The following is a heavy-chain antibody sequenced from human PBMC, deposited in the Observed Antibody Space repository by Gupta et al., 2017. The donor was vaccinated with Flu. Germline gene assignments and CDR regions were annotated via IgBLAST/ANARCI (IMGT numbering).Heavy chain of an antibody. CDR3: ATFLNEYCTISSCYYANDY. J-gene: IGHJ4*02. Sequence: VSSKYMMWVRQAAGKGLEWVSVLYGGSTTYYADSVKGRFTISRDNSNNTLYLQINSLRAEDTAVYYGATFLNEYCTISSCYYANDYWGQGTLVTVSS. CDR1: VSSKY. D-gene: IGHD2-2*01. V-gene: IGHV3-53*01. CDR2: LYGGSTT.